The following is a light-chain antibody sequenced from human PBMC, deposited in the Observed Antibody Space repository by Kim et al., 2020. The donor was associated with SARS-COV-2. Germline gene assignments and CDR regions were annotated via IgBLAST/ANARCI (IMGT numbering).Light chain of an antibody. J-gene: IGKJ4*01. Sequence: DIQMTQSPASVSASVGDRITITCRASQGISSWLAWYQQKPGKAPKLLIYGASSLESGVPSRFSGSRSGTEFTLTISSLQPEDFATYFCQQGNSLSLTFGGGTKVDIK. CDR2: GAS. CDR3: QQGNSLSLT. V-gene: IGKV1-12*01. CDR1: QGISSW.